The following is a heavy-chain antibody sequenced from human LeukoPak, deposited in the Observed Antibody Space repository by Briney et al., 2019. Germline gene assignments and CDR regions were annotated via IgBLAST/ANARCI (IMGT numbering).Heavy chain of an antibody. J-gene: IGHJ6*03. CDR1: GGSITSSSYY. CDR2: VYYSGNT. CDR3: ARQVGAFYFYYYMDV. V-gene: IGHV4-39*01. D-gene: IGHD1-26*01. Sequence: PSETLSLTCTVSGGSITSSSYYWGWVRQPPGTGLEWIGSVYYSGNTYYNPSLKSRVTISIDTSKNHFSLEVSSVTASDTAVYYCARQVGAFYFYYYMDVWGKGTTVTISS.